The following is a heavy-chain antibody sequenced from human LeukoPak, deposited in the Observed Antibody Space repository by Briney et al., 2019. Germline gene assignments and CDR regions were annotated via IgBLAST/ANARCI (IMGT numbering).Heavy chain of an antibody. D-gene: IGHD2-15*01. CDR2: IKQDGSEK. CDR1: GFTFSSYW. V-gene: IGHV3-7*01. CDR3: AREGGYCSGGDCWGPFDI. Sequence: GGSLRLSCAASGFTFSSYWMSWVRQAPGKGLEWVANIKQDGSEKYYVDSVKGRFTISRDNAKNSLYLQMNSLGAEDTAVYYCAREGGYCSGGDCWGPFDIWGQGTMVTVSS. J-gene: IGHJ3*02.